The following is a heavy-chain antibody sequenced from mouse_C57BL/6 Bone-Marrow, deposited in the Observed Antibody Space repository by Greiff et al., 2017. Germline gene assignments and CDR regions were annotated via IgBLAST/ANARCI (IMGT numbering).Heavy chain of an antibody. V-gene: IGHV7-1*01. D-gene: IGHD2-4*01. CDR2: SRNKANDYTT. Sequence: EVKVVESGGGLVQSGRSLRLSCATSGFTFSDFYMEWVRQAPGKGLEWIAASRNKANDYTTEYSASVKGRFIVSRDTSQSILYLQMNALRAEDTAIYYCARDAGYDYDYAMDYWGQGTSVTVSS. J-gene: IGHJ4*01. CDR1: GFTFSDFY. CDR3: ARDAGYDYDYAMDY.